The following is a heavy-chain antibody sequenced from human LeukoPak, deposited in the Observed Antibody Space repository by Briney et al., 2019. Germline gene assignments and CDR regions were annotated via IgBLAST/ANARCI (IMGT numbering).Heavy chain of an antibody. J-gene: IGHJ4*02. D-gene: IGHD3-3*01. CDR3: AKDHYWSINY. Sequence: GGSLRLSCAASGFDFSSNWMHWVRHAPGQGLVWVSRIKGDGISTNYADSVKGRFTISRDIAKNTLYLQMNSLRAEDTGVYYCAKDHYWSINYWGRGTLVTVSS. CDR1: GFDFSSNW. CDR2: IKGDGIST. V-gene: IGHV3-74*01.